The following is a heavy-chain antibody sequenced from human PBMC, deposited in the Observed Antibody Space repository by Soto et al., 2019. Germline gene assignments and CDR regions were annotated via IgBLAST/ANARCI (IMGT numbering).Heavy chain of an antibody. CDR3: ARVQLGTIDY. CDR1: GGSISSYN. V-gene: IGHV4-59*01. D-gene: IGHD1-1*01. Sequence: PSETLSLTCTVSGGSISSYNWSWLRQPPGKGLEWIGYIYYSGSTNYNPSLKSRVTISVDTSKNQFSLKLSSVTAADTAVYYCARVQLGTIDYWGQGALVTVCS. CDR2: IYYSGST. J-gene: IGHJ4*02.